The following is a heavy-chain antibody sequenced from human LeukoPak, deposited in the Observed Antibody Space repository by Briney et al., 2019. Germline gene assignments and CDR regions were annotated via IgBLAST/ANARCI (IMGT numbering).Heavy chain of an antibody. CDR1: GGSISSYY. CDR2: INYSGNT. J-gene: IGHJ4*02. Sequence: PSETLSLTCTVSGGSISSYYWNWIRQPPGKGLEWIGYINYSGNTNHNPSLESRVTISVDTSKNQFSLQLSSVTAADTAVYYCARELYDDSSGYQIYFNYWGQGTLVTVSS. V-gene: IGHV4-59*01. D-gene: IGHD3-22*01. CDR3: ARELYDDSSGYQIYFNY.